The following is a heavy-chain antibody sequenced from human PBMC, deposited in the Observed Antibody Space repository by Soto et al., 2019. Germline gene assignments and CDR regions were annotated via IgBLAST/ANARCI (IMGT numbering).Heavy chain of an antibody. CDR2: IYSEGTP. CDR1: GFTVGSNY. D-gene: IGHD3-9*01. Sequence: PGGSLRLSCAASGFTVGSNYMSWVRQAPGKGLEWVSVIYSEGTPYYADSVKGRFTISRENSNNTLYLHMNNLRAEDTAVYYCARSTYYDILTGSYYYYAMDVWGQGTTVTVS. V-gene: IGHV3-53*01. J-gene: IGHJ6*02. CDR3: ARSTYYDILTGSYYYYAMDV.